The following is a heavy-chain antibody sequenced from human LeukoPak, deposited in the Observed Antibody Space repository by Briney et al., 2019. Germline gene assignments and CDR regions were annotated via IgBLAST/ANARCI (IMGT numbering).Heavy chain of an antibody. V-gene: IGHV1-18*01. CDR2: ISAYNGNT. CDR3: ARNQSAATLLDY. Sequence: ASVKVSCTASGYTFTSYGISWVRQAPAHGLEWMGWISAYNGNTNYSQKLQGRVTMTTDTSTRTAYMQLRSLRSDDTAVYYCARNQSAATLLDYWGQGTLVTVFS. CDR1: GYTFTSYG. J-gene: IGHJ4*02. D-gene: IGHD2-15*01.